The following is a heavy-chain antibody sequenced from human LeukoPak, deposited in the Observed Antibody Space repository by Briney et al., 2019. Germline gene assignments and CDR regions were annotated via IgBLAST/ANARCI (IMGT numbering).Heavy chain of an antibody. V-gene: IGHV1-24*01. CDR3: ATEYPKTTQLWLLCAFDI. J-gene: IGHJ3*02. CDR1: GYSFTGSA. CDR2: FDPEDGET. Sequence: GASVKVSCKASGYSFTGSAMNWVRQAPGQGLEWMGGFDPEDGETIYAQKFQGRVTMTEDTSTDTAYMELSSLRSEDTAVYYCATEYPKTTQLWLLCAFDIWGQGTMVTVSS. D-gene: IGHD5-18*01.